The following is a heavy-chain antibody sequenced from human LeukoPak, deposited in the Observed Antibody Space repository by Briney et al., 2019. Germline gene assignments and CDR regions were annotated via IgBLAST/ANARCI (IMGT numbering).Heavy chain of an antibody. CDR1: GDSISSSSYY. V-gene: IGHV4-39*07. J-gene: IGHJ6*02. Sequence: SETLSLTCTVSGDSISSSSYYWGWIRQPPGKGLEWIGSIYYSGSTYYNPSLKSRVTISVDTSKNQFSLKLSSVTAADTAVYYCASIAPLGPYYYYGMDVWGQGTTVTVSS. CDR2: IYYSGST. CDR3: ASIAPLGPYYYYGMDV. D-gene: IGHD6-13*01.